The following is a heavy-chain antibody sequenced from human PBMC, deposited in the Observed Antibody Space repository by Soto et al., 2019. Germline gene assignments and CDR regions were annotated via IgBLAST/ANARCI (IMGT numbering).Heavy chain of an antibody. Sequence: SVKVSCKASGYTFTSYYMHWVRQAPGQGLEWMGIINPSGGSTSYAQKFQGRVTMTRDTSTSTVYMELSSLRSEDTAGYYCATIRTLLLQGRTGYFDSWGQRTLVTASS. V-gene: IGHV1-46*01. CDR1: GYTFTSYY. J-gene: IGHJ4*03. CDR3: ATIRTLLLQGRTGYFDS. D-gene: IGHD3-9*01. CDR2: INPSGGST.